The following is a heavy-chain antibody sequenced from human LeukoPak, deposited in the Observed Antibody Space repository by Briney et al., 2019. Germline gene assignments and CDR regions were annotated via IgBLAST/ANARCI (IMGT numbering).Heavy chain of an antibody. J-gene: IGHJ3*02. CDR1: VGSITSGGYS. CDR2: IYHSGST. D-gene: IGHD2-2*01. CDR3: AREQQWTAASAGAFDI. Sequence: SQTLSLTCAVSVGSITSGGYSWSWIRQPPGEGLEWMGYIYHSGSTYYNPSLKSRVTISVNRSKNQFSLKLSSVPAGDRAVYYCAREQQWTAASAGAFDIWGQGTMVTVSS. V-gene: IGHV4-30-2*01.